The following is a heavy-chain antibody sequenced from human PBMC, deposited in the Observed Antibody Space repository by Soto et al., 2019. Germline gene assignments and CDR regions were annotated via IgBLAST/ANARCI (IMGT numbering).Heavy chain of an antibody. V-gene: IGHV4-39*01. Sequence: QLQLQEPGPGLVKPSETLSLTCTVSGGSISSSSYYWGWIRQPPGKGLEWIGSIYYSGSTYYNPSLKSRVTISVDTSKNQFSLKLSSVTAADTAVYYCARSLFYDILTGGYYYYYGMDVWGQGTTVTVSS. CDR1: GGSISSSSYY. CDR2: IYYSGST. CDR3: ARSLFYDILTGGYYYYYGMDV. J-gene: IGHJ6*02. D-gene: IGHD3-9*01.